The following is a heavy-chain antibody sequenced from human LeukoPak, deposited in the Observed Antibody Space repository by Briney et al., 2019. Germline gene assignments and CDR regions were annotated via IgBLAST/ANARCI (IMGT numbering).Heavy chain of an antibody. CDR2: ISWNSGSI. CDR3: AKAILFPQPVYDSSGYYAADAFDI. Sequence: PGRSLRLSCAASGFTFDDYAMHWVRQPPGKGLEWVSGISWNSGSIGYADSVKGRFTISRDNAKNSLYLQMNGLRAEDTALYYCAKAILFPQPVYDSSGYYAADAFDIWGQGTMVTVSS. D-gene: IGHD3-22*01. J-gene: IGHJ3*02. V-gene: IGHV3-9*01. CDR1: GFTFDDYA.